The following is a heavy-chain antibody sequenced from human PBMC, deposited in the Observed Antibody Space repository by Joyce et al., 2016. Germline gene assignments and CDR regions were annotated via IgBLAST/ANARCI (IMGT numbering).Heavy chain of an antibody. D-gene: IGHD3-9*01. CDR3: AGGILTGYFDY. J-gene: IGHJ4*02. Sequence: QGQLVESGGGVVQPGRSLRLSGAASGFTFSNYGRHWVGQAPGKGLEWVAVISYDGSNKHYGDSVKGRFAISRDNAKNTLYLQMNSLRAEDTAVYYCAGGILTGYFDYWGQGTLVTVSS. CDR1: GFTFSNYG. V-gene: IGHV3-30*03. CDR2: ISYDGSNK.